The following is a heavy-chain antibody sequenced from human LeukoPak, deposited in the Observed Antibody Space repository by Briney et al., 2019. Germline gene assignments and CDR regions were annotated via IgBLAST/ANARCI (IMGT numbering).Heavy chain of an antibody. CDR1: GGSISSGGYY. Sequence: SQTLSLTCTVSGGSISSGGYYWSWIRQHPGKGLEWIGYIYYSGSTYYNPSLKSRVTISVDTSKNQFSLKLSPVTAADTAVYYCATCNARWFDPWGQGTLVTVSS. V-gene: IGHV4-31*03. J-gene: IGHJ5*02. CDR3: ATCNARWFDP. CDR2: IYYSGST. D-gene: IGHD6-6*01.